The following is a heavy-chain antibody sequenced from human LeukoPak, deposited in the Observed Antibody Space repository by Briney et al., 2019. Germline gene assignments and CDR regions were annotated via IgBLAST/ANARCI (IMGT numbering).Heavy chain of an antibody. D-gene: IGHD3-3*01. CDR1: GFTFDDYA. J-gene: IGHJ4*01. CDR2: ISGDGGST. V-gene: IGHV3-43*02. Sequence: PGGSLRLSCAASGFTFDDYAMHWVRQAPGKGLEWVSLISGDGGSTYYADSVKGRFTISRDNSKNSLYLQMNSLRTEDTALYYCAKDAHSYYDFWSRSCDYWGPGTLVTVSS. CDR3: AKDAHSYYDFWSRSCDY.